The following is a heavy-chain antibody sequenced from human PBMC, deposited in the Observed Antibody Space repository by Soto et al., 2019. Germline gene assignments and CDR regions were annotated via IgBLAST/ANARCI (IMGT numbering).Heavy chain of an antibody. CDR3: ARESPATYYFDY. CDR1: GYTFTSYH. J-gene: IGHJ4*02. CDR2: INPSGGNT. V-gene: IGHV1-46*01. Sequence: ASVKVSCKASGYTFTSYHMHWVRQAPGQGLEWMGIINPSGGNTNYAQKFQGRVTMTRDTSTSTVYMELSSLRSEDTAVYYCARESPATYYFDYWGQGTLVTVS.